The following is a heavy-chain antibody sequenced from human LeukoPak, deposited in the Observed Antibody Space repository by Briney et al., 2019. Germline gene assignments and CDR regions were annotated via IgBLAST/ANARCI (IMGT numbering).Heavy chain of an antibody. D-gene: IGHD5-18*01. J-gene: IGHJ4*02. CDR1: GFTFSSYG. CDR2: ISYDGSNK. V-gene: IGHV3-30*18. CDR3: AKDSMPHRGYSYGVDY. Sequence: GGSLRLSCAASGFTFSSYGMHWVRQAPGKGLEWVAVISYDGSNKYYADSVKGRFTISRDNSENTLYLQMNSLRAEDTAVYYCAKDSMPHRGYSYGVDYWGQGTLVTVSS.